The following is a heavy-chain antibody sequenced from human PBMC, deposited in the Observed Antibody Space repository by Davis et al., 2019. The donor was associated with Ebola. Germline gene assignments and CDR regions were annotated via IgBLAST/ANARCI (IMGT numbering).Heavy chain of an antibody. CDR1: GYTFTSYG. Sequence: ASVKVSCKASGYTFTSYGISWVRQAPGQGLEWMGWISAYNGNTNYAQKLQGRVTMTTDTSTSTAYMELRSLRSDDTAVYYCARASDNYDFWSGYISFSFYGMDVWGQGTTVTVSS. J-gene: IGHJ6*02. CDR2: ISAYNGNT. CDR3: ARASDNYDFWSGYISFSFYGMDV. D-gene: IGHD3-3*01. V-gene: IGHV1-18*01.